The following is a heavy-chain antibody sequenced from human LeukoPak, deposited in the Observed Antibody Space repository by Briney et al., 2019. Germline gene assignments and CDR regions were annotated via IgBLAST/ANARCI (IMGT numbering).Heavy chain of an antibody. J-gene: IGHJ4*02. CDR3: ARESSGRAGPM. Sequence: GGSLRLSCAASGFSFSSYAMNWVRQAPGKGLEWVSLISSSGSYIYYADSVKGRFTIYRDNAKNSVYLQMDSLRAEDTAVYYCARESSGRAGPMWGQGTLVTVSS. CDR1: GFSFSSYA. CDR2: ISSSGSYI. D-gene: IGHD6-19*01. V-gene: IGHV3-21*01.